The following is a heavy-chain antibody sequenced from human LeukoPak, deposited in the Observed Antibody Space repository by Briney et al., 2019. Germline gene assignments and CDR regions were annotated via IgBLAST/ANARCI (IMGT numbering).Heavy chain of an antibody. CDR1: GFTFSNYA. CDR3: AKDGVVFWPPGY. CDR2: IRGGGGNT. J-gene: IGHJ4*02. D-gene: IGHD3-9*01. Sequence: PGGSLRLSCAASGFTFSNYAMSWVRQAPVKGLEWVSAIRGGGGNTYYADSVKGRFTIFRDNSKNTLYLQMNSLRAEDTAVYYCAKDGVVFWPPGYWGQGTLVTVSS. V-gene: IGHV3-23*01.